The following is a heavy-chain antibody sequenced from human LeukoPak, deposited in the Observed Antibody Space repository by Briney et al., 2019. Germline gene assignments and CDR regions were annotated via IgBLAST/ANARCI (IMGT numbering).Heavy chain of an antibody. J-gene: IGHJ5*02. V-gene: IGHV3-30*03. Sequence: GGSLRLSCAASGFTFSIYGMHWVRQAPGKGLEWVAVISYDGSNIYYADSVKGRFTISRDNSKNTLYLQMNGLRADDTAVYYCARDMGGGGWYDLWGQGTLVTVSS. D-gene: IGHD4-23*01. CDR2: ISYDGSNI. CDR1: GFTFSIYG. CDR3: ARDMGGGGWYDL.